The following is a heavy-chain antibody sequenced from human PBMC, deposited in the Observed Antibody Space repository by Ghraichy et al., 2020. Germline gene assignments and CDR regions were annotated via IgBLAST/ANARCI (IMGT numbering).Heavy chain of an antibody. CDR1: GGSLNTTNY. CDR3: AKSAVVVPGWLDP. D-gene: IGHD4-23*01. V-gene: IGHV4-4*02. J-gene: IGHJ5*02. CDR2: VFHSGKT. Sequence: SETLSLTCAVSGGSLNTTNYWSWVRQSPEKGLEWIGEVFHSGKTNYNPSLKSRVVISVDKSKNEFSLKLNSVSAPDTAIYYCAKSAVVVPGWLDPWGPGTLVTVSA.